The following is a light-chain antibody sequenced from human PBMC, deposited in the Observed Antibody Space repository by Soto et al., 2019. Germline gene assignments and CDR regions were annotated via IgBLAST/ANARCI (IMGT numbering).Light chain of an antibody. J-gene: IGKJ5*01. V-gene: IGKV3D-11*02. CDR1: QSVNSN. CDR2: GAS. CDR3: QQRSNWRIT. Sequence: EIMMTPSPVTLSVSPVERATLSCRASQSVNSNLAWYQQKPGQAPRLLIYGASTRATGIPVRFSGSGAGTDFTLTISSLEPEDSAVYYCQQRSNWRITFGQGTDWRL.